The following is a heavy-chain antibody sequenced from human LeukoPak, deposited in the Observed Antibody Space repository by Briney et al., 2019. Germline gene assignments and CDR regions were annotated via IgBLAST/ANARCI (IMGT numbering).Heavy chain of an antibody. CDR3: ARETRIQLWTFDS. J-gene: IGHJ4*02. CDR1: GGSISYYY. D-gene: IGHD5-18*01. Sequence: SETLSLTCTVSGGSISYYYWSWMRQPAGKGLEWIGRIYTSGNTNYNPSLKSRVTMSVDTSKNQFSLKRTSVTAADTAVYYCARETRIQLWTFDSWGQGTLVTVSS. V-gene: IGHV4-4*07. CDR2: IYTSGNT.